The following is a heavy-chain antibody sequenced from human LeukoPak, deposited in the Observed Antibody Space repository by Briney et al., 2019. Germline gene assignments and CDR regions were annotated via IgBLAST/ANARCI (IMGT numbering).Heavy chain of an antibody. Sequence: GESLKISCNGSGYXFTSYWICWVRQMPGTGLELMGIIYPSDSDTRYSPSFLGQGTISADKSTSTAYPQWSSLKASDTAMYYCARPSTVVKDYGMDVWGQGTTVTVSS. CDR3: ARPSTVVKDYGMDV. CDR1: GYXFTSYW. V-gene: IGHV5-51*01. CDR2: IYPSDSDT. D-gene: IGHD4-23*01. J-gene: IGHJ6*02.